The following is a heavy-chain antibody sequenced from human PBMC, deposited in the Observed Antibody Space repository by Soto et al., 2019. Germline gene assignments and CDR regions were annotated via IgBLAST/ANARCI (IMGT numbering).Heavy chain of an antibody. J-gene: IGHJ5*02. Sequence: SETLSLTCTVSGGSVSNFYWNWIRQPAGKRLEWIGCIYTSGSTNYNPSLRSRVTMSIDTSRNQFSLKLNSVTAADTAVYYCARSSHKESWLDPWGQGTLVTV. CDR1: GGSVSNFY. CDR3: ARSSHKESWLDP. CDR2: IYTSGST. V-gene: IGHV4-4*07. D-gene: IGHD6-13*01.